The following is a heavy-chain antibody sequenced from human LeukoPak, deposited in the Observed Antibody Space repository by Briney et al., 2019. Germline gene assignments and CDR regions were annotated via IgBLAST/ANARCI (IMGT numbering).Heavy chain of an antibody. Sequence: ASVKVSCKASGYTFTSYYMHWVRQAPGQGFEWMGIINPSGGSTSYAQKFQGRVTMTRDMSTSTVYMELSSLRSEDTAVYYCARGESGYSSRETGDYWGQGTLVTVSS. CDR2: INPSGGST. CDR1: GYTFTSYY. CDR3: ARGESGYSSRETGDY. J-gene: IGHJ4*02. V-gene: IGHV1-46*01. D-gene: IGHD6-13*01.